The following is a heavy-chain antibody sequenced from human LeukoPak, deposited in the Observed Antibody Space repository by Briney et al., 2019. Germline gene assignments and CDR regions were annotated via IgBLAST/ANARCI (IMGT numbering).Heavy chain of an antibody. D-gene: IGHD2-2*01. J-gene: IGHJ4*02. Sequence: PGRSLRLSCAASGFTFRSHGMHWVRQAPGKGLEWVVVISADGATKYYADSVKGRFTISRDNAKNSLYLQMNSLRAEDTAVYYCARDLCGYCSSTSCYSRCYYFDYWGQGTLVTISS. V-gene: IGHV3-30*03. CDR2: ISADGATK. CDR1: GFTFRSHG. CDR3: ARDLCGYCSSTSCYSRCYYFDY.